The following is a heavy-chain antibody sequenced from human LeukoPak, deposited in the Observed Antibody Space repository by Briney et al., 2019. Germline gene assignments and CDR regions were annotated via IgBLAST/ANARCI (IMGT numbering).Heavy chain of an antibody. CDR3: ATTRPYCGGDCYSHAFDI. CDR1: GYSFTSYW. J-gene: IGHJ3*02. V-gene: IGHV5-51*01. D-gene: IGHD2-21*01. CDR2: IYPGDSDT. Sequence: GESLKISCKGSGYSFTSYWIGWVRQMPGKGLEWMGIIYPGDSDTRYSPSLQGQVTISADKSISTAYLQWSSLKASDTAMYYCATTRPYCGGDCYSHAFDIWGQGTMVTVSS.